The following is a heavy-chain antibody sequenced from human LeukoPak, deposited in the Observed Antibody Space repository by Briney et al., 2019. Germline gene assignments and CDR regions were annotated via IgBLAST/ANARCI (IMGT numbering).Heavy chain of an antibody. CDR2: ISAYNGNT. CDR3: ARGGDSGSY. CDR1: GYTFTSYG. V-gene: IGHV1-18*01. Sequence: EASVKVSCKASGYTFTSYGISWVRQAPGQGLEWMGWISAYNGNTEYAQKLQDRVTTTTDSSTATAYMELRSLRSDDTAVYYCARGGDSGSYWGQGTLVTVSS. J-gene: IGHJ4*02.